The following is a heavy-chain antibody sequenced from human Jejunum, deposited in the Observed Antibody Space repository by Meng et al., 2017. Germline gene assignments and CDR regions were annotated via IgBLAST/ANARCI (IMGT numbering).Heavy chain of an antibody. V-gene: IGHV4-61*01. CDR2: IYYSGST. CDR3: ARGGFFEAAAANLIDS. Sequence: VARPASGPGLVVAWEIPPLTCTFLGGSVSRGNYYWGWSRQPPEKGLKWLGYIYYSGSTNYNPSLKSRVTISVDTSKNQFSLKLSSVTAADTAVYYCARGGFFEAAAANLIDSWGQGTLVTVSS. CDR1: GGSVSRGNYY. D-gene: IGHD6-13*01. J-gene: IGHJ4*02.